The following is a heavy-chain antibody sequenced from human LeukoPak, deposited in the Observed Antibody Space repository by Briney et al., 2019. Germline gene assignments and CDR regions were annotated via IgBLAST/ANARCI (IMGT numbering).Heavy chain of an antibody. D-gene: IGHD6-6*01. V-gene: IGHV3-30*02. J-gene: IGHJ4*02. CDR1: GFTFSSYG. CDR3: AKPIEYSSSSADY. CDR2: IRYDGSNK. Sequence: GGSLRLSCAASGFTFSSYGMHWARQAPGKGLEWVAFIRYDGSNKYYADSVKGRFTISRDNSKNTLYLQMNSLRAEDTAVYYCAKPIEYSSSSADYWGQGTLVTVSS.